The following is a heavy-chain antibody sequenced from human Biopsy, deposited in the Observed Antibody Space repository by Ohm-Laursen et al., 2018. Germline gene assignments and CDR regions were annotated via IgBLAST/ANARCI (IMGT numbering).Heavy chain of an antibody. CDR1: GGSISSDY. V-gene: IGHV4-59*12. CDR3: ARDYGSGSLFDP. CDR2: IHYMGST. J-gene: IGHJ5*02. D-gene: IGHD2-15*01. Sequence: SDTLSLTCTVSGGSISSDYWSWIRQHPGKGLEWIGYIHYMGSTNYNPSLKSRVTISVDTSKNQFSLRLTSVTAADTAVYYCARDYGSGSLFDPWGQGTLVTVSS.